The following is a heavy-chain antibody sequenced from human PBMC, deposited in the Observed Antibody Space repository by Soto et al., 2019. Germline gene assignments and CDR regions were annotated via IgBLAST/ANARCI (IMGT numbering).Heavy chain of an antibody. J-gene: IGHJ4*02. V-gene: IGHV3-33*01. D-gene: IGHD6-13*01. Sequence: QVQLVESGGVVVQPGRSLRLSCEASGFTFKSYGMHWVRQAPGKGLEWVAVVWYDGTNKKYADSVKGRFNIYRDNSKNTLYLQMDSLRAEDTGIYYCARGGHSSSWYRLEAYFFDYWGQGSLVTVSS. CDR1: GFTFKSYG. CDR2: VWYDGTNK. CDR3: ARGGHSSSWYRLEAYFFDY.